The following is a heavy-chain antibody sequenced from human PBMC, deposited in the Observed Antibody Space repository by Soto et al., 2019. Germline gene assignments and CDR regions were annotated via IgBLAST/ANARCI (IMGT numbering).Heavy chain of an antibody. J-gene: IGHJ6*02. V-gene: IGHV3-53*01. CDR3: ARDRARITIFGVVMYGMDV. Sequence: SGGSLRLSCAASGFTVSSNYMSWVRQAPGKGLEWVSVIYSGGSTYYADSVKGRFTISRDNSKNTLYLQMNSLRAEDTAVYYCARDRARITIFGVVMYGMDVWGQGTTVTVSS. D-gene: IGHD3-3*01. CDR2: IYSGGST. CDR1: GFTVSSNY.